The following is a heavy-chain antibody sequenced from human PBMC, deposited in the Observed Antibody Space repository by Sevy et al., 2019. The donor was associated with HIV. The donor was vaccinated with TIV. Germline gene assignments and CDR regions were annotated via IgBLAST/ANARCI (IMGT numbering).Heavy chain of an antibody. V-gene: IGHV3-48*02. CDR3: ARERGTYYDTSGYPYLLEAGFDY. J-gene: IGHJ4*02. CDR1: GFPFNYYA. CDR2: INSDSDTM. D-gene: IGHD3-22*01. Sequence: GGSLRLSCVASGFPFNYYAMNWVRQAPGKGLEWILYINSDSDTMYYGDSVKGRFTISRDNAKNSLYLQMNCLRDEDTAVYYCARERGTYYDTSGYPYLLEAGFDYWGQGTLVTVSS.